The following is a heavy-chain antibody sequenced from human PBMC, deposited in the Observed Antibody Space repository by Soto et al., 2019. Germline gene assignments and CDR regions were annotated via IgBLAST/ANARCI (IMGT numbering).Heavy chain of an antibody. Sequence: PGGSLRLSFATSGFTFSDYSMTWVRQAPGKGLEWVSSISSSGNYIYSADSVKGRFTISRDNTKSSLNLQMNSLRAEDTAVYYCARTGRWLQFEDYWGQGTLVTVSS. CDR3: ARTGRWLQFEDY. CDR2: ISSSGNYI. D-gene: IGHD5-12*01. CDR1: GFTFSDYS. J-gene: IGHJ4*02. V-gene: IGHV3-21*01.